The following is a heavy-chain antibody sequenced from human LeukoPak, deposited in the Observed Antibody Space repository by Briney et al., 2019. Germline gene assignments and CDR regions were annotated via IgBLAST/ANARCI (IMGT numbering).Heavy chain of an antibody. J-gene: IGHJ6*02. V-gene: IGHV3-30*18. D-gene: IGHD1-26*01. CDR1: GFTFSSYG. Sequence: GRSLRLSCAASGFTFSSYGMHWVRQAPGKGLEWVAVISYDGSNKYYADSVKGRFTISRDNSKNTLYLQMNSLRAEDTAVYYCAKTDPPVGYYGMDVWGQGTTVTVSS. CDR3: AKTDPPVGYYGMDV. CDR2: ISYDGSNK.